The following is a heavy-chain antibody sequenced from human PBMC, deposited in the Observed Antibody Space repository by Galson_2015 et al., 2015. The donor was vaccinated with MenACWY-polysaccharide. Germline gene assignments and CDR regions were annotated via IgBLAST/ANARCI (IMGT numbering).Heavy chain of an antibody. CDR3: ASGLGKYQRYFDY. CDR2: IYHSGST. D-gene: IGHD2-2*01. V-gene: IGHV4-31*03. Sequence: TLSLTCTVSRGSIRSGGYYWNWIRQHPGKGLEWIGYIYHSGSTSYNPSLKSRVSMSVDTFKNRFSLELTSVIAADSAVYYCASGLGKYQRYFDYWGQGTLVTVSS. J-gene: IGHJ4*02. CDR1: RGSIRSGGYY.